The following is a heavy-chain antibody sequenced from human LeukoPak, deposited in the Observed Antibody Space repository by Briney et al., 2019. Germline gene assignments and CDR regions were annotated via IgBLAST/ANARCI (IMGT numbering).Heavy chain of an antibody. D-gene: IGHD6-6*01. CDR3: AREWQGYSSSRRGYYYYMDV. CDR1: GFTFDDYA. Sequence: GGSLRLSCAASGFTFDDYAMHWVRQAPGKGLEWVSGISWNSGSIGYADSVKGRFTISRDNAKNSLYLQMNSLRAEDTAVYYCAREWQGYSSSRRGYYYYMDVWGKGTTVTVSS. V-gene: IGHV3-9*01. CDR2: ISWNSGSI. J-gene: IGHJ6*03.